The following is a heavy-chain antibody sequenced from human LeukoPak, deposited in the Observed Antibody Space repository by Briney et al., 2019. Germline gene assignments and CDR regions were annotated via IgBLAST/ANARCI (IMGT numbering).Heavy chain of an antibody. CDR3: AREYILTAYYGDY. Sequence: ASVKVSCKASGFTFNAYNIHWVRQAPGQGLEWMGWINPKSGGANYAQKFQGRVTMTWDTSISTAYMELSRLRSDDTAVYYCAREYILTAYYGDYWGQGTLVIVSS. CDR1: GFTFNAYN. D-gene: IGHD3-9*01. J-gene: IGHJ4*02. V-gene: IGHV1-2*02. CDR2: INPKSGGA.